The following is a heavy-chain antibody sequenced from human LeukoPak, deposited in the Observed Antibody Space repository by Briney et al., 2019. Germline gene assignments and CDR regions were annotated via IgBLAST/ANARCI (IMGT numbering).Heavy chain of an antibody. CDR1: GYSFSSYW. V-gene: IGHV5-51*01. CDR2: IYPGDSDT. CDR3: ERHHWFDP. J-gene: IGHJ5*02. Sequence: GESLKISCKGSGYSFSSYWIGWVRQRPGKGLEWMGIIYPGDSDTRYSPSFQGQVTISADKSISTAYLQWSSLKAPATAMYYCERHHWFDPWGQGTLVTVSS.